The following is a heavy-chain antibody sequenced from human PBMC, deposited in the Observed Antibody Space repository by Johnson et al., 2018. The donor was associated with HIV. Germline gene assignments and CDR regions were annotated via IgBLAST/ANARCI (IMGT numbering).Heavy chain of an antibody. J-gene: IGHJ3*02. CDR3: ARYMAQLELFAFDI. CDR1: GFTVSSNY. V-gene: IGHV3-66*02. D-gene: IGHD1-1*01. Sequence: EVQLVESGGGLVQPGGSLRLSCAASGFTVSSNYMSWVRQALGQGLEWVSVISYAGSNKYYADSVKGRFTITRDNSKNTLYLQMNSLRAEDTAVYYCARYMAQLELFAFDIWGQGTMVTVSS. CDR2: ISYAGSNK.